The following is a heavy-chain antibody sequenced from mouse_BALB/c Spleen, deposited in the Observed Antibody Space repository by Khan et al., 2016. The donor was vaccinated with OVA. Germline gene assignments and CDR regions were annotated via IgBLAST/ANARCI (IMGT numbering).Heavy chain of an antibody. CDR2: IFPGDDST. CDR3: ARHYYGGNLYWYFDV. Sequence: QVQLQQSGAELVKPGASVKLSCKASGYTFTSYDINWVRQRPEQGLEWIGWIFPGDDSTKYTEKFKGKATLTTAKSSSTAYMQLRRLTSEDSAVYFGARHYYGGNLYWYFDVWGAGTTVTVSS. CDR1: GYTFTSYD. V-gene: IGHV1-85*01. D-gene: IGHD1-1*02. J-gene: IGHJ1*01.